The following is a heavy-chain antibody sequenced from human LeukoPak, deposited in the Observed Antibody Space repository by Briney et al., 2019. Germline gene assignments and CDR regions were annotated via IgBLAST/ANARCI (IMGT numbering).Heavy chain of an antibody. CDR1: GFTFNAYY. CDR3: ARVKGYCSGGSCYKNWLDP. V-gene: IGHV1-46*02. D-gene: IGHD2-15*01. Sequence: ASVKVSCKASGFTFNAYYMHWVRQAPGQGLEWMGIINPSGGSTSYAQKFQGRVTMTRDTSTSTVYMELSSLRSEDTAVYYCARVKGYCSGGSCYKNWLDPWGQGTLVPVSS. CDR2: INPSGGST. J-gene: IGHJ5*02.